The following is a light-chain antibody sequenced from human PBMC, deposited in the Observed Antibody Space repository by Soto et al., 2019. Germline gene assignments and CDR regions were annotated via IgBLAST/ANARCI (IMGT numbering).Light chain of an antibody. CDR1: SSNIGAGYD. Sequence: QAVVTQTPSVSGAPGQKITMSCTGSSSNIGAGYDVHWYQQIPGAAPRLLIYADNNRPSGVPDRFSASKSGTSASLAITGLQGEDEANYYCPSYDTSLSGVIFGAGTKLTVL. J-gene: IGLJ2*01. V-gene: IGLV1-40*01. CDR2: ADN. CDR3: PSYDTSLSGVI.